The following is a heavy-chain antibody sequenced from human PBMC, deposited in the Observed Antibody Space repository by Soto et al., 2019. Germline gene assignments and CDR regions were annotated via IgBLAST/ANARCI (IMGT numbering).Heavy chain of an antibody. CDR3: ASDPELYCRSTSCKYNWFDP. CDR2: IIPIFGTA. V-gene: IGHV1-69*01. Sequence: QVQLVQSGAEVKKPGSSVKVSCKASGGTFSSYALSWVRQAPGQGLEWMGGIIPIFGTANYAQKFQGRVTITADESTSTAYMELSSLRSEDTDVYYCASDPELYCRSTSCKYNWFDPWGQGTLVTVAS. D-gene: IGHD2-2*01. CDR1: GGTFSSYA. J-gene: IGHJ5*02.